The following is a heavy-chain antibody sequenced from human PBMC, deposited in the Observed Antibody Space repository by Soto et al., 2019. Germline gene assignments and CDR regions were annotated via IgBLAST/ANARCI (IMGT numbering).Heavy chain of an antibody. D-gene: IGHD2-15*01. J-gene: IGHJ4*02. V-gene: IGHV4-34*01. CDR2: INHSGST. CDR3: ARGYCSGGSCYSGVFY. Sequence: QVQLRQWGAGLLKPSETLSLTCAVYGGSFSSYYWSWIRQPPGKGLEWIGEINHSGSTNYNPSLKSRVTISVDTSKNQFSLKLSSVTAADTAVYYCARGYCSGGSCYSGVFYWGQGTLVTVSS. CDR1: GGSFSSYY.